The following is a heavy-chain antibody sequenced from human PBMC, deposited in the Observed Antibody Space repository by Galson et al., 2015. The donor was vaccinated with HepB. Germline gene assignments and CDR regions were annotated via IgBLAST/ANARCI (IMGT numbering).Heavy chain of an antibody. V-gene: IGHV3-11*01. Sequence: SLRLSCAASGFTFSDYYMSWIRQAPGKGLEWVSYISSSGSTIYYADSVKGRFTISRDNAKNSLYLQMNSLRAEDTAVYYCARDCRYRNWELLRAPDYWGQGTLVTVSS. CDR2: ISSSGSTI. CDR1: GFTFSDYY. CDR3: ARDCRYRNWELLRAPDY. J-gene: IGHJ4*02. D-gene: IGHD1-26*01.